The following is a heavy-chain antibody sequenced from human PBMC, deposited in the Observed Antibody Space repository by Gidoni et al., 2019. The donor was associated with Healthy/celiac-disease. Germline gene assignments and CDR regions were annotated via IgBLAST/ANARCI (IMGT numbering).Heavy chain of an antibody. D-gene: IGHD6-19*01. CDR3: AKATDRSGYSSGWPAENGMDV. CDR2: ISGSGGST. J-gene: IGHJ6*02. Sequence: AISGSGGSTYYADSVKGRFTISRDNSKNTLYLQMNSLRAEDTAVYYCAKATDRSGYSSGWPAENGMDVWGQGTTVTVSS. V-gene: IGHV3-23*01.